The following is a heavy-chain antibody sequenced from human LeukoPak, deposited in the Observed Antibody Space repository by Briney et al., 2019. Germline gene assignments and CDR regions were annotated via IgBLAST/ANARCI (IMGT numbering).Heavy chain of an antibody. J-gene: IGHJ3*02. CDR1: GGSISSYN. D-gene: IGHD1/OR15-1a*01. CDR3: ARQPSGTAAFDI. CDR2: IYYNGNT. Sequence: PETLSLTCAVSGGSISSYNWSWIPQRPGKGLEWIAYIYYNGNTNYNPSFNSRVTISVDTSKNQFSLKLSSVAAADTAIYYCARQPSGTAAFDIWGQGTMVTVSS. V-gene: IGHV4-59*08.